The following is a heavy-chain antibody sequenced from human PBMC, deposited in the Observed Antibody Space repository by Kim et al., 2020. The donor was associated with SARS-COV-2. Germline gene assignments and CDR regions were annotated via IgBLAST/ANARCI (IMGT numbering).Heavy chain of an antibody. V-gene: IGHV3-21*01. J-gene: IGHJ4*02. Sequence: GGSLRLSCAASGFTFNNYNMNWVRQAPGKGLEWISSISMSHSFIYYADSVKGRFTISRDNAKNSLYLQMNSLRAEDTAVYYCAREGTSTSAFQSPFDYWGQGTLVTVSS. CDR2: ISMSHSFI. CDR3: AREGTSTSAFQSPFDY. D-gene: IGHD6-6*01. CDR1: GFTFNNYN.